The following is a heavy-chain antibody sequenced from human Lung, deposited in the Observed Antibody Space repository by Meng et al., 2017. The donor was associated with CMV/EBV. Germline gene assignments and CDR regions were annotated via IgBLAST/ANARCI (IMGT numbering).Heavy chain of an antibody. Sequence: GSLRLSCAASGFTFSSYWMSWVRQAPGKGLEWVANIKQDGSEKYYVDSVKGRFTISRDNAKNSLYLQMNSLRAEDTAVYYCARDSKISSGSSSYYYYYGMAVWGPGNTV. V-gene: IGHV3-7*01. CDR1: GFTFSSYW. CDR3: ARDSKISSGSSSYYYYYGMAV. CDR2: IKQDGSEK. J-gene: IGHJ6*01. D-gene: IGHD6-6*01.